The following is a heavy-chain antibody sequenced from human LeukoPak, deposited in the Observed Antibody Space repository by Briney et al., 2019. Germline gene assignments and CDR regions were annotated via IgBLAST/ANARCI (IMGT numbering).Heavy chain of an antibody. CDR3: ARLRDSSGFCSFDY. J-gene: IGHJ4*02. D-gene: IGHD3-22*01. CDR2: IYPDDSDT. V-gene: IGHV5-51*01. CDR1: GXSFTTYC. Sequence: GESLKISFKGSGXSFTTYCIGWVRQMPGKGLEWMGVIYPDDSDTRYSPSFQGQVTISVDKSINTAYLQWNSLKASDTAIFYCARLRDSSGFCSFDYWGQGTLVTVSS.